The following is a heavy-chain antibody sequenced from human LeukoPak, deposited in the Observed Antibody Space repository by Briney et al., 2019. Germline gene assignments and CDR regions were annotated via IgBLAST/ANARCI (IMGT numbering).Heavy chain of an antibody. Sequence: GGSLRLSCAASGFTFTDYPLSWLRQAPGKGVEWVSALTRSGGDTYLADTVKGRFTISRDNSKNTLYLQMNSLRAEDTAVYYCARDPGLWELVYYFDYWGQGTLVTVSS. D-gene: IGHD1-26*01. V-gene: IGHV3-23*01. CDR1: GFTFTDYP. CDR3: ARDPGLWELVYYFDY. CDR2: LTRSGGDT. J-gene: IGHJ4*02.